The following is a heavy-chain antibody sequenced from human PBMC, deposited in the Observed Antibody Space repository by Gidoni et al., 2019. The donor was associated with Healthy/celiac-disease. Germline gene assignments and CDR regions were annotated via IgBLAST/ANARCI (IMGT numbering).Heavy chain of an antibody. CDR1: GFTFSSYS. D-gene: IGHD3-10*01. CDR2: ISSSSSTI. CDR3: ARDQGGYYGSGSAFDY. J-gene: IGHJ4*02. V-gene: IGHV3-48*02. Sequence: EVQLVESGGGLVQPGGSLRLSCAASGFTFSSYSMNWVRQAPGKGLEWVSYISSSSSTIYYADSVKGRFTISRDNAKNSLYLQMNSLRDEDTAVYYCARDQGGYYGSGSAFDYWGQGTLVTVSS.